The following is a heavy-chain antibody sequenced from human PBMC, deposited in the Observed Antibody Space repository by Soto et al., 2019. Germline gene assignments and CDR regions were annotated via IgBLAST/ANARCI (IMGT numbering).Heavy chain of an antibody. CDR1: GYSFTNYW. CDR2: IYPGDSDT. CDR3: ARILRLGVVTPYYYYMDV. D-gene: IGHD3-3*01. Sequence: GESLKISCKGSGYSFTNYWIGWVRQMPGKGLEWMGIIYPGDSDTRYSPSFQGQVIISADKSISTAYLQWSSLKASDTAIYYCARILRLGVVTPYYYYMDVWGKGTTVTVSS. J-gene: IGHJ6*03. V-gene: IGHV5-51*01.